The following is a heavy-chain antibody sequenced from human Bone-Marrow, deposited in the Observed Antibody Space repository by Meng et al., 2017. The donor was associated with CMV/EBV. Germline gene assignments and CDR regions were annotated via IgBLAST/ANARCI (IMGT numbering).Heavy chain of an antibody. CDR3: ARVGCSSTSCYHIQRDAFDI. CDR2: IYYSGST. J-gene: IGHJ3*02. D-gene: IGHD2-2*01. CDR1: GFTFSSYW. V-gene: IGHV4-59*01. Sequence: ESLKISCAASGFTFSSYWMSWIRQPPGKGLEWIGYIYYSGSTNYNPSLKSRVTISVDASKNQFSLKLSSVTAADTAVYYCARVGCSSTSCYHIQRDAFDIWGQGTMVTVSS.